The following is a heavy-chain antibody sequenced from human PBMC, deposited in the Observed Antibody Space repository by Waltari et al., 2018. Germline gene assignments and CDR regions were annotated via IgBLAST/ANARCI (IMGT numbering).Heavy chain of an antibody. CDR1: GFIFNNFA. V-gene: IGHV3-23*04. Sequence: EVQLVESGGGLVQPGGSLRLSCATYGFIFNNFAISWVRQAPGKGLEWVAATGDGGVATYYADSVKGRSSISRDDSKNTVYLQMNSLRVDDTALYYCARGAGELLPLDHWGQGTLVTVSS. J-gene: IGHJ4*02. CDR3: ARGAGELLPLDH. CDR2: TGDGGVAT. D-gene: IGHD3-10*01.